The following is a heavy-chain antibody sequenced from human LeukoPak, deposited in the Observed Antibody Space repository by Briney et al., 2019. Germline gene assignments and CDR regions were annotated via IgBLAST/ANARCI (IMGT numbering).Heavy chain of an antibody. D-gene: IGHD3-10*01. CDR2: ISSSGSTI. CDR1: GFTFSSYE. V-gene: IGHV3-48*03. J-gene: IGHJ6*04. Sequence: PGGSLRLSCAASGFTFSSYEMNWVRQAPGKGLEWISYISSSGSTIYYADSVKGRFTISRDNAKNSLFLQMNSLRAEDTAVYYCAKEGNNYYGSGSYYREPWMDVWGKGTTVTVSS. CDR3: AKEGNNYYGSGSYYREPWMDV.